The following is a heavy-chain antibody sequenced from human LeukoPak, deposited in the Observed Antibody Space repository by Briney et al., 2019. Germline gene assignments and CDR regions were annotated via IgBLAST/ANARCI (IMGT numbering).Heavy chain of an antibody. Sequence: EGSLRLSCAASGFTFSRFGMNWVRQAPGKGLEWVSYISSSSSNNIYYADSVKGRFTISRDNAKNSLYLQMNSLRDEDTAVYYCAQKGGADNWGQGTLVTVSS. CDR1: GFTFSRFG. V-gene: IGHV3-48*02. J-gene: IGHJ4*02. CDR2: ISSSSSNNI. CDR3: AQKGGADN. D-gene: IGHD2-15*01.